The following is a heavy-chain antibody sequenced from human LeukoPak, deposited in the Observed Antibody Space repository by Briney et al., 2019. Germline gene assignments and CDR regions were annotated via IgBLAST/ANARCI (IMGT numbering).Heavy chain of an antibody. J-gene: IGHJ4*02. D-gene: IGHD2-8*01. CDR3: ATHPTNNC. Sequence: GGFLRLSCAASGFTVSNNYMSWVRQAPGKGLEGVSVIYSGGTIYYADSVRGRFTISRDNSKNTLYLQMNSLRVEDTAVYYCATHPTNNCWGQGTLVTVSS. CDR2: IYSGGTI. V-gene: IGHV3-66*01. CDR1: GFTVSNNY.